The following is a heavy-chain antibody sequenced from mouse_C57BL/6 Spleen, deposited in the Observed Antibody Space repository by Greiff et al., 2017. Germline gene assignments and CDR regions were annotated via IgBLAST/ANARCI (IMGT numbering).Heavy chain of an antibody. J-gene: IGHJ2*01. V-gene: IGHV1-69*01. Sequence: QVQLQQPGAELVMPGASVKLSCKASGYTFTSYWMHWVKQRPGQGLEWIGEIDPSDSYTNYNQRFKGKSTLTVDKSSSTAYMQLSSLTSEDSAVYYCARELRSYAMDYWGQGTTLTVSS. CDR2: IDPSDSYT. D-gene: IGHD1-1*01. CDR1: GYTFTSYW. CDR3: ARELRSYAMDY.